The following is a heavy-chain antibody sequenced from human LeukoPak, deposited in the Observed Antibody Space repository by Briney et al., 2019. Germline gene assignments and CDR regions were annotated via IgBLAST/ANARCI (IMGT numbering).Heavy chain of an antibody. CDR1: GCNFANHA. V-gene: IGHV3-23*01. J-gene: IGHJ4*02. CDR3: AKSRRLYGDFIDY. CDR2: ISGGGDIT. Sequence: GGSLRLSCAASGCNFANHAMSWVRQTPGKGLEWVSAISGGGDITYYADSVKGRFTISRDNSKNTLYLQMNSLKAEDTAVYYCAKSRRLYGDFIDYWGQGTLVTVSS. D-gene: IGHD4-17*01.